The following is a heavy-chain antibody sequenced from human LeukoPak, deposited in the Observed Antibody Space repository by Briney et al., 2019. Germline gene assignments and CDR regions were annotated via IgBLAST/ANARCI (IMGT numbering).Heavy chain of an antibody. CDR1: GGSISSSSYY. D-gene: IGHD3-3*01. V-gene: IGHV4-39*01. CDR3: ARLVGEGYDFWSGYFDY. CDR2: IYYSGST. Sequence: SETLSLTCTVSGGSISSSSYYWGWIRQPPGEGLEWIGSIYYSGSTYYNPSLKSRVTISVDTSKNQFSLKLSSVTAADTAVYYCARLVGEGYDFWSGYFDYWGQGTLVTVSS. J-gene: IGHJ4*02.